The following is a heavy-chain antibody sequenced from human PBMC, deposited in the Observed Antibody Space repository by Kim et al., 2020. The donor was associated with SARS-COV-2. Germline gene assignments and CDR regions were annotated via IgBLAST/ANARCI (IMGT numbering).Heavy chain of an antibody. V-gene: IGHV4-39*07. CDR2: IYYSGST. Sequence: SETLSLTCTVSGGSISSSSYYWGWIRQPPGKGLEWIGSIYYSGSTYYNPSLKSRVTISVDTSKNQFSLKLSSVTAADTAVYYCARAKRGYSGYDSRGYSYGRVDYWGQGTLVTVSS. CDR1: GGSISSSSYY. CDR3: ARAKRGYSGYDSRGYSYGRVDY. D-gene: IGHD5-12*01. J-gene: IGHJ4*02.